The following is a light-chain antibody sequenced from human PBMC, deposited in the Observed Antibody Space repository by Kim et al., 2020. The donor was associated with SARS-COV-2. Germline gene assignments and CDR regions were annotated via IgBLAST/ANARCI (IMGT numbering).Light chain of an antibody. CDR3: NSLDSSGNYPV. Sequence: SSELTQDPAVSVALGQTVRITCQGDSLRRNSASWYQQMPGQAPILVTYGKNHRAAGIPDRFSGSSSGDTASLTITGAQAEDEADYYCNSLDSSGNYPVFGGGTQLTVL. CDR1: SLRRNS. CDR2: GKN. V-gene: IGLV3-19*01. J-gene: IGLJ3*02.